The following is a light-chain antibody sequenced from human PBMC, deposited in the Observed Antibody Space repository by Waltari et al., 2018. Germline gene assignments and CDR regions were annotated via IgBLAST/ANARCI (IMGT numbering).Light chain of an antibody. J-gene: IGLJ2*01. CDR1: SSNIGAGYD. Sequence: QSGLTQPPSASGAPGQTVTISCTGSSSNIGAGYDVHWYQLLPGTAPKLLISGNTNRPSGVPDRFSGSKSGTSASLAITGLQAEDEGDYYCQSYDNSLSVSLFGGGTKLTVL. CDR3: QSYDNSLSVSL. V-gene: IGLV1-40*01. CDR2: GNT.